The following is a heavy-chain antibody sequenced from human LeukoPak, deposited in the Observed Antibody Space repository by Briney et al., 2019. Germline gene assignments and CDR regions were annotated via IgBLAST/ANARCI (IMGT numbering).Heavy chain of an antibody. V-gene: IGHV3-30*02. D-gene: IGHD6-19*01. J-gene: IGHJ4*02. CDR1: GFTFSSYG. CDR2: IRYDGSNK. Sequence: PGGSLRLSCAASGFTFSSYGMHWVRQAPGKGLEWVAFIRYDGSNKYYADSVKGRFTISRDNSKNTLYLQMNSLRAEDTAVYYCAKDVKLLAVAAPAPFDYWGQGTLVTVSS. CDR3: AKDVKLLAVAAPAPFDY.